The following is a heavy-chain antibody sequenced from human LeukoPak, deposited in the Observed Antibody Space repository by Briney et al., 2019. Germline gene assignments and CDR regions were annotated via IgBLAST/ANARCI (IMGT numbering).Heavy chain of an antibody. CDR2: IYYSGST. CDR3: ARVSRYYDFWSGYYL. V-gene: IGHV4-59*01. CDR1: GGSISSYY. Sequence: NPSETLSLTCTVSGGSISSYYWSWIRQPPGKGLEWIGYIYYSGSTNYNPSLKSRVTISVDTSKNQFSLKLSSVTAADTAVYYCARVSRYYDFWSGYYLWGQGTLVTVSS. D-gene: IGHD3-3*01. J-gene: IGHJ4*02.